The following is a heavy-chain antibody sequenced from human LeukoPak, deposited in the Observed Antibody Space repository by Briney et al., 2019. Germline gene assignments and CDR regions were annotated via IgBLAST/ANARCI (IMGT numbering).Heavy chain of an antibody. Sequence: SETLSLTCGVSGYSITSGYYRGWIRQTPGKGLEWIGSVYHRGTTYYNPSLKSRVTISVDTSKNQFSLSLSSVTAADTAVYYCARRRIGAVAGGFDFWGQGTLVTVSS. J-gene: IGHJ4*02. V-gene: IGHV4-38-2*01. D-gene: IGHD6-19*01. CDR3: ARRRIGAVAGGFDF. CDR1: GYSITSGYY. CDR2: VYHRGTT.